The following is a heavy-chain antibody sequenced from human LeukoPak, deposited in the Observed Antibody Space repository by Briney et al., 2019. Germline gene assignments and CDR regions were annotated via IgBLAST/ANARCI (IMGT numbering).Heavy chain of an antibody. CDR3: ARGQGIAAAGNSGRRFDP. V-gene: IGHV4-34*01. CDR2: INHSGST. CDR1: GGSFSGYY. D-gene: IGHD6-25*01. Sequence: SETLSLTCAVYGGSFSGYYWSWIRQPPGKGLEWIGEINHSGSTNYNPSLKSRVTMSVDTSKNQFSLKLSSVTAADTAVYYCARGQGIAAAGNSGRRFDPWGQGTLVTVSS. J-gene: IGHJ5*02.